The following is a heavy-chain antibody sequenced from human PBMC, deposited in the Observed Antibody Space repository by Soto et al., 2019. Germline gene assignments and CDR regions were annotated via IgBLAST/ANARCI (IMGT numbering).Heavy chain of an antibody. CDR2: IYGGGTT. D-gene: IGHD6-19*01. J-gene: IGHJ4*02. V-gene: IGHV3-53*01. CDR3: VQTTGWPGFDF. Sequence: EVQLVESGGGWIQPGGSLRLSYAASGFAVSSKYMTWVRQAPGKGLEWVSVIYGGGTTYYADSVKGRFTISRDTSKNTLYLQMTSLRAEDTAVYYCVQTTGWPGFDFWGQGTLVTVSS. CDR1: GFAVSSKY.